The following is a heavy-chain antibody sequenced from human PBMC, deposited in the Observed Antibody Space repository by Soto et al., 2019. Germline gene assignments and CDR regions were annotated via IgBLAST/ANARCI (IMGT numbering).Heavy chain of an antibody. V-gene: IGHV3-7*01. CDR1: GLTFSNYW. Sequence: EVQLVESGGGLVQPGGSLRLSCVASGLTFSNYWMTWVRQAPGKGLEWVANIKQDGSEKNYVDSVKGRFTISRDNAKNSLYLQMNSLRAEDTAVYFCVRNYYDFWSGRVNYYYGMDVWGQGTTVIVSS. CDR2: IKQDGSEK. J-gene: IGHJ6*02. D-gene: IGHD3-3*01. CDR3: VRNYYDFWSGRVNYYYGMDV.